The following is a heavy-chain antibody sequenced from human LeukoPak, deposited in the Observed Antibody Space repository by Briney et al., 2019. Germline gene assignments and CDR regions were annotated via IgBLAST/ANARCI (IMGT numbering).Heavy chain of an antibody. V-gene: IGHV4-59*08. CDR2: IYYSGST. CDR1: GGSISSYY. Sequence: SETLSLTCTVSGGSISSYYWSWIRQPPGKGLEWIGYIYYSGSTNYNPSLKSRVTVSVDTSKNQFSLKLSSVTAADTAVYYCARHNVDRVEMATQYYFDYWGQGTLVTVSP. D-gene: IGHD5-24*01. CDR3: ARHNVDRVEMATQYYFDY. J-gene: IGHJ4*02.